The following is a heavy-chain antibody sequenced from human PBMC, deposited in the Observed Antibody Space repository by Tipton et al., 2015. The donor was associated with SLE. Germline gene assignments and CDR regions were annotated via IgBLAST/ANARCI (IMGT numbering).Heavy chain of an antibody. CDR3: ARSAFPYYDFWSGYYPNFDY. J-gene: IGHJ4*02. D-gene: IGHD3-3*01. V-gene: IGHV4-39*01. Sequence: TLSLTCTVSGVSISSSSYYWGWIRQPPGKGLEWIGSIYYSGSTYYNPSLKSRVTISVDTSKHQFSLKLSSVTAADTAVYYCARSAFPYYDFWSGYYPNFDYWGQGTLVTVSS. CDR2: IYYSGST. CDR1: GVSISSSSYY.